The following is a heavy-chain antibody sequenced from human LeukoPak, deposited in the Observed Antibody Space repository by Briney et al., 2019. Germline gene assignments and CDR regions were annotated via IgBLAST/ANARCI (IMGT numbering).Heavy chain of an antibody. Sequence: GGSLRLSCAASGFTFDDYAMHWVRHAPGKGLEWVSGLSWNSGSIGYADSVKGRFTISRDNAKNSLYLQMNSLRAEDTALYYCAKGPYSGYGENWFDPWGQGTLVTVSS. CDR1: GFTFDDYA. V-gene: IGHV3-9*01. J-gene: IGHJ5*02. CDR3: AKGPYSGYGENWFDP. CDR2: LSWNSGSI. D-gene: IGHD5-12*01.